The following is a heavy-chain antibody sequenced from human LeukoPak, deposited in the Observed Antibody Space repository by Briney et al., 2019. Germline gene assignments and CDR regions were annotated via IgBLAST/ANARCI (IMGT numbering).Heavy chain of an antibody. J-gene: IGHJ4*02. V-gene: IGHV3-43*01. CDR3: VKDVSGNVGLDH. CDR2: ISWDGDDI. CDR1: GFTFHDYT. Sequence: PGGSLRLSCAASGFTFHDYTMHWVRQVWGKGLEWVSLISWDGDDIFYADSVKGRFTISRDNSKTSLYLQMNSLTSEDSALYYCVKDVSGNVGLDHWGPGTLVTVSS. D-gene: IGHD5-12*01.